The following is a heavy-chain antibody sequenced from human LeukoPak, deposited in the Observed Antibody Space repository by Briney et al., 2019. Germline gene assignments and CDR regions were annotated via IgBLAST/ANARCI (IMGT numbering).Heavy chain of an antibody. Sequence: GTSLRLSCAVSGLTFRNYAMHWVRQAPGGRLEWVAVIWFDGTEKYYAASVMGRFTISRDSSENTLYLQMNGLRTEDTAVYYCARVNGPNSGYYYTLDLWGQGTPVTVSS. CDR2: IWFDGTEK. CDR1: GLTFRNYA. V-gene: IGHV3-33*01. CDR3: ARVNGPNSGYYYTLDL. J-gene: IGHJ5*02. D-gene: IGHD3-22*01.